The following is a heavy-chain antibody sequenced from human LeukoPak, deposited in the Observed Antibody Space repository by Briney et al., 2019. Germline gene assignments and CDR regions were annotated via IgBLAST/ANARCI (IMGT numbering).Heavy chain of an antibody. V-gene: IGHV4-4*02. J-gene: IGHJ5*02. CDR1: GGSISSSNW. Sequence: PSETLSLTCAVSGGSISSSNWWSWVRQPPGKGLEWIGEIYHSGSTNYNPSLKSRVTISVDKSKNQFSLKLSSVTAADTAVYYCARFWVDYGDPRWFDPWGQGTLVTVSS. CDR2: IYHSGST. CDR3: ARFWVDYGDPRWFDP. D-gene: IGHD4-17*01.